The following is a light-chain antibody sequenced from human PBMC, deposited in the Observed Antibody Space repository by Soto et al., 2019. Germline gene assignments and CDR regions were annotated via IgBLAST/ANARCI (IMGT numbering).Light chain of an antibody. CDR2: AAS. CDR3: QQRTKWPSST. CDR1: QSVSSY. Sequence: EIVLTQSPATLSLSPGERATLSCRASQSVSSYLAWYQQKPGKAPTLLIYAASNRATGIPVRFSGSGSVTDFTLTISSLEPEDFAVYYCQQRTKWPSSTVGQGTRLEIK. J-gene: IGKJ5*01. V-gene: IGKV3-11*01.